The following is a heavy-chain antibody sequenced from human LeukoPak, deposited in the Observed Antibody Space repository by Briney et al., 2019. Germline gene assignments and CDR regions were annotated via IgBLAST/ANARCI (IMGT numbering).Heavy chain of an antibody. D-gene: IGHD3-10*01. CDR3: ARYGKHRGLET. Sequence: PGGSLRLSCAASGFTFSSYSMNWVRQAPGKGLEWVSYISSSSSTIYYADSVKGRFTISRDNAKNSLYLQMNSLRAEDTAVYYCARYGKHRGLETWGQGTLVTVSS. V-gene: IGHV3-48*04. CDR2: ISSSSSTI. J-gene: IGHJ5*02. CDR1: GFTFSSYS.